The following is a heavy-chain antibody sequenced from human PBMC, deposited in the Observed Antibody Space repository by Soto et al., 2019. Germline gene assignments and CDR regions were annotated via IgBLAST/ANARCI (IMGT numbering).Heavy chain of an antibody. CDR3: ARGSGYDADYYSGMDV. V-gene: IGHV1-18*01. J-gene: IGHJ6*02. CDR2: ISTYNGKT. Sequence: QGQLVQSGAEVKKPGASVKVSCKASGYSFTAYGISWVRQAPGQGLEWMGWISTYNGKTNYAQKLQGRVTMTTDTSTRTAYMELRSLRSDDTAVYYCARGSGYDADYYSGMDVWGQGTTVTVSS. CDR1: GYSFTAYG. D-gene: IGHD5-12*01.